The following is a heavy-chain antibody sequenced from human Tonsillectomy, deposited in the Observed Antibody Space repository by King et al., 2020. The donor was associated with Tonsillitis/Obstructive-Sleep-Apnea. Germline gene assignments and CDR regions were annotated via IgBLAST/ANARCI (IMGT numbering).Heavy chain of an antibody. J-gene: IGHJ4*02. Sequence: VQLVESGGGLVQPGGSLRLSCAASGFTFSIYPMSWVSQAPGKGLEWVSATDSSGSDTYYIDSVKGRFTISRDNSKNTLYLQMNSLRDEDTAIYYCAKGGESGGPRDHWGQGTLVTVSS. CDR1: GFTFSIYP. CDR3: AKGGESGGPRDH. V-gene: IGHV3-23*04. CDR2: TDSSGSDT. D-gene: IGHD2-21*01.